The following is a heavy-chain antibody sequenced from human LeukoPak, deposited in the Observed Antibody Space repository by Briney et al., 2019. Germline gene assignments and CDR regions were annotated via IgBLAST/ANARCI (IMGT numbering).Heavy chain of an antibody. Sequence: PGGSLRLSCAASGFTFSSYSMNWVRQAPGKGLEWGSSISSSSSYIYYADSVKGRFTISIDNAKNSLYLQMNSLRAEDTAVYYCARDLEKWGVATMREEVDYWGQGTLVTVSS. V-gene: IGHV3-21*01. CDR1: GFTFSSYS. CDR2: ISSSSSYI. CDR3: ARDLEKWGVATMREEVDY. J-gene: IGHJ4*02. D-gene: IGHD5-12*01.